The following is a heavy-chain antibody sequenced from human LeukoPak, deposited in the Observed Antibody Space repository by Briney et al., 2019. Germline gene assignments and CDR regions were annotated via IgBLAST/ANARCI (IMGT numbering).Heavy chain of an antibody. D-gene: IGHD3-3*01. CDR3: AKRGPYYDFWSGSRDVAFDI. Sequence: PGGSLRLSCAASGFTFSSYAMSWVRQAPGKGLEWVSAISGSGGSTYYADSVKGRFTISRDNSKNTLYLQMNSLRAEDTAVYYCAKRGPYYDFWSGSRDVAFDIWGQGTMVTVSS. CDR2: ISGSGGST. V-gene: IGHV3-23*01. CDR1: GFTFSSYA. J-gene: IGHJ3*02.